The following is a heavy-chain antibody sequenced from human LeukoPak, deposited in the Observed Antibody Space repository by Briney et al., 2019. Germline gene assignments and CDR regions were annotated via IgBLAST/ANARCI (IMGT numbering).Heavy chain of an antibody. Sequence: GGSLRLSCAASGFTFSSYEMNWVRQAPGKGLEWVSSISSSSNYTYYADSVKGRFTISRDNAKNSLYLQMNSLRAEDTAVYYCARESPEWRYFDYWGQGTLVTVSS. CDR2: ISSSSNYT. CDR1: GFTFSSYE. CDR3: ARESPEWRYFDY. D-gene: IGHD2-8*01. J-gene: IGHJ4*02. V-gene: IGHV3-21*01.